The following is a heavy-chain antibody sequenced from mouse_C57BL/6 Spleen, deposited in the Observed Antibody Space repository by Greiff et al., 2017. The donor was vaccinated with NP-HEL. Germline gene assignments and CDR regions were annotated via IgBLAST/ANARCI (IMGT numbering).Heavy chain of an antibody. CDR2: IYPGNSDT. V-gene: IGHV1-5*01. J-gene: IGHJ3*01. CDR3: TGAQLGDLAWFAY. CDR1: GYTFTSYW. D-gene: IGHD4-1*02. Sequence: VQLQQSGTVLARPGASVKMSCKTSGYTFTSYWMHWVNQRPGQGLEWIGAIYPGNSDTSYNQKFKGKAKLTAVTSASTAYMELSSLTNEDSAVYYCTGAQLGDLAWFAYWGQGTLVTVSA.